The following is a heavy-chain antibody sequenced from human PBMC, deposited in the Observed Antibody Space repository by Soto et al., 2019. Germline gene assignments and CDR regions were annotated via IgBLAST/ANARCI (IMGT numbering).Heavy chain of an antibody. Sequence: SETLSLTCTVSGGSISSGGYYWSWIRQHPGEGLEWIGYIYYSGSTYYNPSLKSRVTISVDTSKNQFSLKLSSVTAADTAVYYCARAADILTGYRLDVWGQGTTVTVSS. J-gene: IGHJ6*02. D-gene: IGHD3-9*01. CDR3: ARAADILTGYRLDV. CDR1: GGSISSGGYY. V-gene: IGHV4-31*03. CDR2: IYYSGST.